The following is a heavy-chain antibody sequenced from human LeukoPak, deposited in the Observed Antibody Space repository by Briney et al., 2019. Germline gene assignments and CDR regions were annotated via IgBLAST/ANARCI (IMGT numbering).Heavy chain of an antibody. Sequence: GGSLRLSCAASGFTFSSYSMNWVRQAPGKGLEWVSSISSSSSYIYYADSVKGRFTISRDNAKNSLYLQMNSLRAEDTAVYYCARSRLGGRGAFDIWGQGTVVTVSS. CDR3: ARSRLGGRGAFDI. V-gene: IGHV3-21*01. D-gene: IGHD1-1*01. CDR1: GFTFSSYS. J-gene: IGHJ3*02. CDR2: ISSSSSYI.